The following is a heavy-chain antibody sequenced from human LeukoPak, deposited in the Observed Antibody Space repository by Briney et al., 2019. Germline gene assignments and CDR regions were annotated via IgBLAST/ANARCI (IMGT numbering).Heavy chain of an antibody. CDR2: TSAYNGNT. D-gene: IGHD3-22*01. J-gene: IGHJ6*02. CDR3: ARQVVITENYYYYYGMDV. CDR1: GYTFTSYG. V-gene: IGHV1-18*01. Sequence: ASVKVSCKASGYTFTSYGISWVRQAPGQGLEWMGWTSAYNGNTNYAQKLQGRVTMTTDTSTSTAYMELRSLRSDDTAVYYCARQVVITENYYYYYGMDVWGQGTTVTVSS.